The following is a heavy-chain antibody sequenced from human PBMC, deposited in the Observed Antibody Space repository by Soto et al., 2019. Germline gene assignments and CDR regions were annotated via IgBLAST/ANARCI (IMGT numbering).Heavy chain of an antibody. J-gene: IGHJ6*02. CDR1: GFTLSRYA. V-gene: IGHV3-30-3*01. CDR2: ISYDGTNK. CDR3: ARVGTEEYDFWGRGMDV. Sequence: QVQLVESGGGVVQPGRSLRLSCVASGFTLSRYAMHWVRQAPGKGLEWVAVISYDGTNKYYADSVKGRFTFSSDNSKNTLYLQMNSLKPEDTAAYFFARVGTEEYDFWGRGMDVWGQGTTVTVSS. D-gene: IGHD3-3*01.